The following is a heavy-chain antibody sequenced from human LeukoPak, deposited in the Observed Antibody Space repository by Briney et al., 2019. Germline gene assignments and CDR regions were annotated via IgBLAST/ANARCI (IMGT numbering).Heavy chain of an antibody. CDR3: ARDKYSSGWADY. CDR2: ISYDGSNK. D-gene: IGHD6-19*01. J-gene: IGHJ4*02. V-gene: IGHV3-30*04. CDR1: GFTFSSYA. Sequence: GGSLRLSCAASGFTFSSYAMHWVRKAPGPGLDLVAVISYDGSNKYYADSVKGRFTISRDNSKNTLYLQTNSLRAEDTAVYYCARDKYSSGWADYWGQGTLVTVSS.